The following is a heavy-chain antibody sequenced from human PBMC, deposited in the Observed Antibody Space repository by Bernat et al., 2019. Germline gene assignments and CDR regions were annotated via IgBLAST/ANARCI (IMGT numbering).Heavy chain of an antibody. CDR2: ISYDGSNK. D-gene: IGHD2-21*01. CDR1: GFTFSSYG. CDR3: AKGWPIIFLGISDY. V-gene: IGHV3-30*18. J-gene: IGHJ4*02. Sequence: QVQLVESGGGVVQPGRSLRLSCAASGFTFSSYGMHWVRQAPGKGLEWVAVISYDGSNKYYADSVKGRFTISRDNSKNTLYLKMNSLRAEDTAVYYCAKGWPIIFLGISDYWGQGTLVTVSS.